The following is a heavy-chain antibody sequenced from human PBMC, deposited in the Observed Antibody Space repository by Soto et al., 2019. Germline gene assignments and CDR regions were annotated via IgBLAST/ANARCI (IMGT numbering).Heavy chain of an antibody. CDR2: ISAYNGNT. V-gene: IGHV1-18*01. Sequence: ASVKVSCKASGYTFTSYGISWVRHAPGQGLEWMGWISAYNGNTNYAQKLQGRVTMTTDTSTSTAYMELRSLRSDDTAVYYCARRGLTSVLYYMDVWGKGTTVTVSS. D-gene: IGHD3-10*01. CDR1: GYTFTSYG. CDR3: ARRGLTSVLYYMDV. J-gene: IGHJ6*03.